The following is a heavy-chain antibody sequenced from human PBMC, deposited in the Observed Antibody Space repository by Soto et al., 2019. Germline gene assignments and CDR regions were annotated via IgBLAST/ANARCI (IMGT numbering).Heavy chain of an antibody. Sequence: GGSLRLSCAASGLTFSSYWMHWVRQAPGKGLVWVSRINSDGSTTSYADSVRGRFTISRDNAKNTLYLQMNSLRAEDTAVYYCARSSGYPDYWGQGILVTVSS. V-gene: IGHV3-74*01. J-gene: IGHJ4*02. CDR1: GLTFSSYW. D-gene: IGHD3-3*01. CDR3: ARSSGYPDY. CDR2: INSDGSTT.